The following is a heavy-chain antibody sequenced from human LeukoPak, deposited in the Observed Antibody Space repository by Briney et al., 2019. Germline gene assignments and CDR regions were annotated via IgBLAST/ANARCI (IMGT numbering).Heavy chain of an antibody. V-gene: IGHV4-34*01. J-gene: IGHJ4*02. CDR2: IHPSGTT. Sequence: KPSETLSLTCTVYGGSFSHNYWHWIRQPPGKGLEWIGEIHPSGTTTYNPSLESRVSISVDTPNNQFSLTVTSVTAADTAIYYCARGVDSAKVGYWGRGTLVTVSS. CDR3: ARGVDSAKVGY. CDR1: GGSFSHNY. D-gene: IGHD3-3*01.